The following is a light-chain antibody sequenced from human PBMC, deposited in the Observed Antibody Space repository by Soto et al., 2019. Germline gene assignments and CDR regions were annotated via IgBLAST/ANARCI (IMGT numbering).Light chain of an antibody. J-gene: IGLJ1*01. Sequence: QSVLTQPPSVSAAPGQRVTISCSGSSSNIGSNYVSWYQQLPGTAPKLLIYDDNKRPSGIPDRFSGSKSGTSATLGITGVQTGDEADYYCGSWDSSLSAYVFGSGTKLTVL. CDR2: DDN. V-gene: IGLV1-51*01. CDR1: SSNIGSNY. CDR3: GSWDSSLSAYV.